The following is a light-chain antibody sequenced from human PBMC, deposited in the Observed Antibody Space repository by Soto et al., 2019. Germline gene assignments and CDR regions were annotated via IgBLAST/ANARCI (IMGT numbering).Light chain of an antibody. CDR1: RLGEKY. J-gene: IGLJ2*01. CDR2: QTN. CDR3: QAWDSSTAV. V-gene: IGLV3-1*01. Sequence: SYELTQAPSVSVSPGQTATITCSGHRLGEKYAIWYQQKPDQSPVLVIYQTNKRPSGIPERFSGSNSGNTATLTITGTQPMDEADYYCQAWDSSTAVFGGGTKLTVL.